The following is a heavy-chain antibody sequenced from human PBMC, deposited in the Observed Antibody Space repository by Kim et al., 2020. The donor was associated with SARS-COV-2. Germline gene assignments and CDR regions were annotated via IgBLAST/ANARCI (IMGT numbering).Heavy chain of an antibody. J-gene: IGHJ6*02. V-gene: IGHV3-49*03. Sequence: GGSLRLSCTASGFTFGDYAMSWFRQAPGKGLEWVGFIRSKAYGGTTEYAASVKGRFTISRDDSKSIAYLQMNSLKTEDTAVYYCTRDPDGDTRGYQSNYYYGMDVWGQGTTVTVSS. CDR1: GFTFGDYA. CDR3: TRDPDGDTRGYQSNYYYGMDV. CDR2: IRSKAYGGTT. D-gene: IGHD2-21*02.